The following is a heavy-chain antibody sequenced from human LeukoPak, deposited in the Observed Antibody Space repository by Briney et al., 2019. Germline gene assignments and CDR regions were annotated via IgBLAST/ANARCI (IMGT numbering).Heavy chain of an antibody. CDR1: GFTFSSYS. J-gene: IGHJ6*03. Sequence: PGGSLRLSCAASGFTFSSYSMNWARQAPGKGLEWVSYISYSSSTIYYADSVKGRFTISRDNAENSLYLQMNSLRAEDTAVYYCARAAIAAARIYYYMDVWGKGTTVTVSS. CDR3: ARAAIAAARIYYYMDV. D-gene: IGHD6-13*01. V-gene: IGHV3-48*04. CDR2: ISYSSSTI.